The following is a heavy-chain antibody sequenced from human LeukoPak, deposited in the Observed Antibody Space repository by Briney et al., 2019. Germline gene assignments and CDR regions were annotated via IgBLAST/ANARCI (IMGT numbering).Heavy chain of an antibody. Sequence: TSGTLSLTCAVSGGSISSSNWRSWVRQPPGKGLEWIGEIYHSGSTNYNPSLKSRVTISVDKSKNQFSLKLSSVTAADTAVYYCARAHVLLWFGELLPYYFDYWGQGTLVTVSS. J-gene: IGHJ4*02. V-gene: IGHV4-4*02. D-gene: IGHD3-10*01. CDR2: IYHSGST. CDR3: ARAHVLLWFGELLPYYFDY. CDR1: GGSISSSNW.